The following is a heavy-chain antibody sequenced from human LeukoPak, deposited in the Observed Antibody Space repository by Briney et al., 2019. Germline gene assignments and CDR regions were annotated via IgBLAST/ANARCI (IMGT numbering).Heavy chain of an antibody. CDR3: ARGTYYYDSSGYYPPDD. D-gene: IGHD3-22*01. Sequence: GGSLRLSCAASGFTFSSYGMHWVRQAPGKGLEWVAVIWYDGSNKYYADSVKGRFTISRDNSKNTLYLQMNSLRGEDTAVYYCARGTYYYDSSGYYPPDDWGQGTLVTVSS. V-gene: IGHV3-33*01. CDR2: IWYDGSNK. J-gene: IGHJ4*02. CDR1: GFTFSSYG.